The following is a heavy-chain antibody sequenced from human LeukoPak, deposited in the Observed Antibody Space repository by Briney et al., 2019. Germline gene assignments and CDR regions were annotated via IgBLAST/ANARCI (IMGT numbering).Heavy chain of an antibody. CDR2: ISSSSSYI. Sequence: GGSLRLSCAASGFTFSSYSMNWVRQAPGKGLEWVSSISSSSSYIFYAESVKGRFTISRDKAKNSLYLQMNSLRAEDAAVYYCARTEGIYYYDSSGYLYWGQGTLVTVSS. CDR3: ARTEGIYYYDSSGYLY. D-gene: IGHD3-22*01. V-gene: IGHV3-21*04. CDR1: GFTFSSYS. J-gene: IGHJ4*02.